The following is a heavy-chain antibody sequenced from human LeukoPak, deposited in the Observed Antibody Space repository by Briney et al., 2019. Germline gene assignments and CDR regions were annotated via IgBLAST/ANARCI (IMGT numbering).Heavy chain of an antibody. CDR1: GFTFSSYG. D-gene: IGHD3-10*01. CDR2: IRYDGSNK. V-gene: IGHV3-30*02. CDR3: ARVSGLGMNEYYQH. J-gene: IGHJ1*01. Sequence: GGSLRLSCAASGFTFSSYGMHWVRQAPGKGLEWVAFIRYDGSNKYYADSVKGRFTISRDNSKNTLYLQMNSLRAEDTAVYYCARVSGLGMNEYYQHWGQGTLVTVAS.